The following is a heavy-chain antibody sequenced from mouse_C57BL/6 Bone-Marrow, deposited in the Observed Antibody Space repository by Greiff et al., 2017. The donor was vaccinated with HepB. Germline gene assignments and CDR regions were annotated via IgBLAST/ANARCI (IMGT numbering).Heavy chain of an antibody. CDR1: GFTFSSYA. CDR2: ISDGGSYT. V-gene: IGHV5-4*03. J-gene: IGHJ1*03. D-gene: IGHD1-1*01. Sequence: DVKLVESGGGLVKPGGSLKLSCAASGFTFSSYAMSWVRQTPEKRLEWVATISDGGSYTYYPDNVKGRFTISRDNAKNNLYLQMSHLKSEDTAMYYCASDYYGSSYYWYFDVWGTGTTVTVSS. CDR3: ASDYYGSSYYWYFDV.